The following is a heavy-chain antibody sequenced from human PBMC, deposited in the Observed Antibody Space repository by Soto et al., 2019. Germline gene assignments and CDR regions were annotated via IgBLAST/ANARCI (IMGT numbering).Heavy chain of an antibody. CDR3: ARDAFPAAGPIYYYGMDV. CDR1: GFTFSSYA. Sequence: GGSLSLSCAASGFTFSSYAMSWVRQAPGKGLEWVATIAHDGSEKFYVDSVKGRFTISRDNTKNSLYLQMNSLRAEDTAVYYCARDAFPAAGPIYYYGMDVWGQGTTVTVSS. D-gene: IGHD6-13*01. V-gene: IGHV3-7*01. J-gene: IGHJ6*02. CDR2: IAHDGSEK.